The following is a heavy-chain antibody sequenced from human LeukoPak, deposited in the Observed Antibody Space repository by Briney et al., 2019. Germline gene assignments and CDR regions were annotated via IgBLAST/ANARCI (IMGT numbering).Heavy chain of an antibody. D-gene: IGHD3-3*01. Sequence: SGGSLRLSCAASGFTFSSYAMHWVRQAPGKGLEWVAVISYDGSNKYYADSVKGRFTISRDNSKTTVFLQMNSLRADDTAVYYCAKAKTIFGVVTDYWGQGTLVTVSS. CDR3: AKAKTIFGVVTDY. J-gene: IGHJ4*02. CDR1: GFTFSSYA. V-gene: IGHV3-30-3*01. CDR2: ISYDGSNK.